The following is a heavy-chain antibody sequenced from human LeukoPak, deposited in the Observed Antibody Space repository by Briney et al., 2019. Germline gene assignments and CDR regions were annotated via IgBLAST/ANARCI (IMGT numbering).Heavy chain of an antibody. D-gene: IGHD3-22*01. V-gene: IGHV1-24*01. CDR3: ATGGRYYYDSTS. J-gene: IGHJ4*02. CDR1: GYTLTELS. Sequence: ASVKVSCKVSGYTLTELSMHWVRQAPGKGLEWMGGFDPEDGETIYAQKFQGRVTMTEDTSTDTAYMELSSLRSEDTAVYYCATGGRYYYDSTSWGQGTLVTDSS. CDR2: FDPEDGET.